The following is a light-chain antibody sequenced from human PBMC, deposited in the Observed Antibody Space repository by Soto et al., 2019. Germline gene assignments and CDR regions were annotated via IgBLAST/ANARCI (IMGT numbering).Light chain of an antibody. V-gene: IGKV3-11*01. J-gene: IGKJ4*01. CDR2: DTS. CDR1: QIVSSF. CDR3: QQRINWPLT. Sequence: EIVLTHSPATLSLSPGERATLSCRASQIVSSFLAWYQQKPGQAPRLLIYDTSNRATGIPTRFSGSGSGTDFTLTISSLEAEDFAVYYCQQRINWPLTFGGGTKVEIK.